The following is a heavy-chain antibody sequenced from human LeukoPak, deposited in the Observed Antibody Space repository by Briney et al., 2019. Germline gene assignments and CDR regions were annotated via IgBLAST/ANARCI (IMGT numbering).Heavy chain of an antibody. CDR1: GGSVSTYY. CDR3: ARDLSSGTYPYYYYYMDV. CDR2: IYTSGST. Sequence: SETLSLTCTVSGGSVSTYYWNWIRQPAGKGPEWIGRIYTSGSTNYNPSLKSRVTMSVDTSKNQFSLKLSSVTAADTAVYYCARDLSSGTYPYYYYYMDVWGKGTTVTVSS. J-gene: IGHJ6*03. V-gene: IGHV4-4*07. D-gene: IGHD1-26*01.